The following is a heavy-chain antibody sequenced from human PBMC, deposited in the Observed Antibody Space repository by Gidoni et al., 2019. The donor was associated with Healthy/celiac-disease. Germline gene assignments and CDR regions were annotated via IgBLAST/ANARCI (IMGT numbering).Heavy chain of an antibody. CDR2: INAGNGNT. Sequence: QVQLVQSGAEVKKPGASVKVSCKAYGYTFTSYAMHWVRQAPGQRLEWMGWINAGNGNTKYSQKFQGRVTITRDTSASTAYMELSSLRSEDTAVYYCARESSPWYGGNSRPFDYWGQGTLVTVSS. J-gene: IGHJ4*02. D-gene: IGHD2-21*02. V-gene: IGHV1-3*01. CDR3: ARESSPWYGGNSRPFDY. CDR1: GYTFTSYA.